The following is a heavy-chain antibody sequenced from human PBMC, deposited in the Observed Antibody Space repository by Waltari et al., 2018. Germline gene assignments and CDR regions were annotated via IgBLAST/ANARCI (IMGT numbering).Heavy chain of an antibody. J-gene: IGHJ6*02. D-gene: IGHD3-22*01. CDR1: DFTFTSYA. CDR2: ISYNERNI. V-gene: IGHV3-30*04. Sequence: QVQLVESVGGVVQPGRSLRLSCAASDFTFTSYAMHWVRQAPGKGVEWVAVISYNERNIYYVDSVKGRFTISRDNSKKMLYLQMNSLRAEDTAVYYCARDYCDRTNCHGMDVWGQGTTVAVSS. CDR3: ARDYCDRTNCHGMDV.